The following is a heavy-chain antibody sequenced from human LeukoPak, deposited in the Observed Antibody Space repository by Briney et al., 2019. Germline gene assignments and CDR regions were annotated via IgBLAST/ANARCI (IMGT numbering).Heavy chain of an antibody. J-gene: IGHJ4*02. V-gene: IGHV4-39*01. CDR1: GGSISSSSYY. CDR2: IYYSGST. Sequence: SETLSLTCTVSGGSISSSSYYWGWIRQPPGKGLEWIGSIYYSGSTYYNPSLKSRVTISVDTSKNQFSLKLSSVTAADTAVDYWARHEGEGYCGGGSCYLRPYYLDYGGQEPLVTVPS. D-gene: IGHD2-15*01. CDR3: ARHEGEGYCGGGSCYLRPYYLDY.